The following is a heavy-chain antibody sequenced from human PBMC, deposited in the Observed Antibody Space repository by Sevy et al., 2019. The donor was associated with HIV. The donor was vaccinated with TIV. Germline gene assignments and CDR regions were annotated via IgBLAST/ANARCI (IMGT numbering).Heavy chain of an antibody. CDR3: VKGTMVALMDLYDPLEI. D-gene: IGHD3-10*01. CDR2: ITWSRNSI. CDR1: GFTFDDYA. J-gene: IGHJ3*02. Sequence: GGSLRLSCAASGFTFDDYAMHWVRQAPGKGLEWVSGITWSRNSIEYADSVKGRFTISRDNAKNFLYLQMNSLRVEDRALYYCVKGTMVALMDLYDPLEIWGQGTSVTVSS. V-gene: IGHV3-9*01.